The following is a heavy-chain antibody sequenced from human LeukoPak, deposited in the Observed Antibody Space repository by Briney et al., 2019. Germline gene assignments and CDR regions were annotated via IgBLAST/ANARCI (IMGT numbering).Heavy chain of an antibody. J-gene: IGHJ4*02. Sequence: ASVKVSCKASGYTFTSYGISWVRQAPGQGLEWMGWINPNSGGTNYAQKFQGWVTMTRDTSISTAYMELSRLRSDDTAVYYCARSVAMYYFDYWGQGTLVTVSS. V-gene: IGHV1-2*04. CDR2: INPNSGGT. D-gene: IGHD6-19*01. CDR1: GYTFTSYG. CDR3: ARSVAMYYFDY.